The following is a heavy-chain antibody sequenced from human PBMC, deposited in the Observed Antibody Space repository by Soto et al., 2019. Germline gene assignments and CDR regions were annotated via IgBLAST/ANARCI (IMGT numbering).Heavy chain of an antibody. V-gene: IGHV2-70*01. Sequence: SGPTLVNPTQTLTLTCSFSGFSLRTSGLCVSWIRQPPGKALEWLALIDWDDDKYYSTSLKTRLTISKDTSKNQVVLTMTSMDPVDTATYSCARTLNWNYGGGYGMDVWGQGTTVTVSS. CDR2: IDWDDDK. J-gene: IGHJ6*02. D-gene: IGHD1-7*01. CDR1: GFSLRTSGLC. CDR3: ARTLNWNYGGGYGMDV.